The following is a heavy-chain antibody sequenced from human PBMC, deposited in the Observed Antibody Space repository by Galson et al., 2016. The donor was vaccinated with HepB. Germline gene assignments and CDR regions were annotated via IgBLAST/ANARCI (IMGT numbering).Heavy chain of an antibody. CDR1: GSTFSNSA. Sequence: SLRLSCAASGSTFSNSAMSWVRQAPGKGLEWVSSISGSDGLTVYADSVRGRFTISRDSSKNTLYLQMNSLRAEDTAVYFCAKRWSTTVVSHFDLWGQGTLVTVSS. V-gene: IGHV3-23*01. D-gene: IGHD1-1*01. CDR2: ISGSDGLT. J-gene: IGHJ4*02. CDR3: AKRWSTTVVSHFDL.